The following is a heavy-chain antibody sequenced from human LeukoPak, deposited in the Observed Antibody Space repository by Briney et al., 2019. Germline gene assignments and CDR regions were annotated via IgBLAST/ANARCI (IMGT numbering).Heavy chain of an antibody. CDR3: ARGVRDYYDSSGYYP. CDR2: ISSSGSTI. J-gene: IGHJ5*02. V-gene: IGHV3-48*04. Sequence: GGSLRLSCAASGLTISSYSMNWVRQAPGKGLQWVSYISSSGSTIYYADSVKGRFTISRDNAKNSLYLQMNSLRAEDTAVYYCARGVRDYYDSSGYYPWGQGTLVTVSS. CDR1: GLTISSYS. D-gene: IGHD3-22*01.